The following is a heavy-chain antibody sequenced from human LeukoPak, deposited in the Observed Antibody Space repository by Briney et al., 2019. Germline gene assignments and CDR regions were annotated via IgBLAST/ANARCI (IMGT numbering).Heavy chain of an antibody. J-gene: IGHJ6*02. Sequence: SETLSLTCTVSGGSISSSSYAWGWIRQPPGKGLEWIGSMYYSGSTHHNPSPKSRVTISVDTSKNQFSLKLSSVTAADTAVYYCARRKDCSGGSCYSIWNYYYYYGMDVWGQGTTVTVSS. CDR1: GGSISSSSYA. V-gene: IGHV4-39*01. D-gene: IGHD2-15*01. CDR3: ARRKDCSGGSCYSIWNYYYYYGMDV. CDR2: MYYSGST.